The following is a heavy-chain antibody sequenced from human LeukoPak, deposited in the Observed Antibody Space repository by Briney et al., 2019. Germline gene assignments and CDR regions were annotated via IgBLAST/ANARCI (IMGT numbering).Heavy chain of an antibody. V-gene: IGHV3-30*04. D-gene: IGHD3-3*01. CDR1: GFTFSIFP. J-gene: IGHJ4*02. CDR2: ISSGSEK. CDR3: ARDLELSAVYYFDS. Sequence: GRSLRLSCEASGFTFSIFPMHWVRQAPGKGLEWVALISSGSEKYYANSVKGRFTISRDNSKNMLYLQMNSLRADDTAVYYCARDLELSAVYYFDSWGQGTLVIVSS.